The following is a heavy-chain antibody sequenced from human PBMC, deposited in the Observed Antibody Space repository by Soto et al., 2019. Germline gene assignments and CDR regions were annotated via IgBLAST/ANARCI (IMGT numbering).Heavy chain of an antibody. Sequence: GASVKVSCKASGYTFTSYGISWVRQAPGQGLEWMGWISAYNGNTNYAQKLQGRVTMTTDTSTSKAYMELRSLRSDDTAVYYCARVVIVGATPPSDGMDVWGQGTTVTVSS. J-gene: IGHJ6*02. D-gene: IGHD1-26*01. V-gene: IGHV1-18*04. CDR1: GYTFTSYG. CDR2: ISAYNGNT. CDR3: ARVVIVGATPPSDGMDV.